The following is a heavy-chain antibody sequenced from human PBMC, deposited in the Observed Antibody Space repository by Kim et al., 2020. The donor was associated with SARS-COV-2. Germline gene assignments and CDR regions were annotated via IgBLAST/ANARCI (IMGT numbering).Heavy chain of an antibody. J-gene: IGHJ4*02. CDR1: GFTFSSYS. CDR2: ISSSSSDI. D-gene: IGHD3-3*01. V-gene: IGHV3-21*01. Sequence: GGSLRLSCAASGFTFSSYSMNWVRQAPGKGLEWVSSISSSSSDIYYADSVKGRFTISRDNAKNSLYLQMNSLRAEDTAVYYCARAYDFWSGYYQPSDFDYWGQGTLVTVSS. CDR3: ARAYDFWSGYYQPSDFDY.